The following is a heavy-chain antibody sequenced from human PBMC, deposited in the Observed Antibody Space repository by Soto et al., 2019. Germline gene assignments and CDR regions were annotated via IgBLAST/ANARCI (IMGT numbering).Heavy chain of an antibody. CDR1: GFSVSSSSYY. CDR2: IYYNGRT. CDR3: GRRPKSGSFHYYGVDV. J-gene: IGHJ6*02. Sequence: AETLSLSCTVSGFSVSSSSYYWDWIGHSPGKGLEWIGHIYYNGRTYYNPSLKSRVTITVDTSKNQFSLNLSSVTAADTAVYYCGRRPKSGSFHYYGVDVWGRGTTVTVSS. V-gene: IGHV4-39*01. D-gene: IGHD1-26*01.